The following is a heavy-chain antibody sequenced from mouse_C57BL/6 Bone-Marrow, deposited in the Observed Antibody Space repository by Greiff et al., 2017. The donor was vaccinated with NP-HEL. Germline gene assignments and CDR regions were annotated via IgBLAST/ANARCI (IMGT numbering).Heavy chain of an antibody. CDR1: GYTFTDYY. D-gene: IGHD1-1*01. Sequence: VQLQQSGPELVKPGASVKMSCKASGYTFTDYYMNWVKQSHGKSLEWIGDINPNNGGTSYNQKFKGKATLTVDKSSSTAYMELRSLTSEDSAVYYCAIYYYGHYYAMDYWGQGTSVTVSS. V-gene: IGHV1-26*01. CDR3: AIYYYGHYYAMDY. CDR2: INPNNGGT. J-gene: IGHJ4*01.